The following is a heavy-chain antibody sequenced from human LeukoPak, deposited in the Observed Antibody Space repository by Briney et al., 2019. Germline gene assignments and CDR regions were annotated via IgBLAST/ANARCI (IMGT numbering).Heavy chain of an antibody. J-gene: IGHJ3*02. Sequence: GGSLRLSCAASGFTFSSYSINWLRQAPGKGLEWVSSISSSSSYIYYADSVKGRFTISRDNAKNSMYLQMNSLRAEDTAVYYCARVLLAVAGNTHDAFDIWGQGTMVTVSS. CDR2: ISSSSSYI. CDR1: GFTFSSYS. D-gene: IGHD6-19*01. V-gene: IGHV3-21*01. CDR3: ARVLLAVAGNTHDAFDI.